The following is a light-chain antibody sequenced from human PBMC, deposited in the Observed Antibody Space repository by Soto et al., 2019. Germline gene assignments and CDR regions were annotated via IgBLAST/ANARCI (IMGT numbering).Light chain of an antibody. V-gene: IGLV2-23*01. Sequence: QSALTQPASVSGSPGQSITLSCTGTSSDLGSYNLVSWYQQHPVKAPKLMIYEGSKRPSGVSYRFSGSKSGNTASLTISGLQTKDEANYYCCSDAGSSTSVFGTGTKVTVL. CDR1: SSDLGSYNL. J-gene: IGLJ1*01. CDR3: CSDAGSSTSV. CDR2: EGS.